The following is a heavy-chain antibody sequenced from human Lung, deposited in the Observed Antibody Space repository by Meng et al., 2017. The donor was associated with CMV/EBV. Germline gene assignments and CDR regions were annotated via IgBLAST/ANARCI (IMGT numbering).Heavy chain of an antibody. Sequence: HRRVPGPGLMMPSGTLSLTCVVSGGSISSSYWLTWVRQSPGKGLEWIGEMYHSGTTNYNPSLKSRVTISMGKSNNQLSLKLNSVTAADTAVYYCATQESRDGHNPYWGQGTLVTASS. CDR2: MYHSGTT. D-gene: IGHD5-24*01. CDR3: ATQESRDGHNPY. V-gene: IGHV4-4*02. J-gene: IGHJ4*02. CDR1: GGSISSSYW.